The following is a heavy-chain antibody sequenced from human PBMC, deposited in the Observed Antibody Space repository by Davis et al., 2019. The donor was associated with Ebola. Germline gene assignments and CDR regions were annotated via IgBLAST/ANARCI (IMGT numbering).Heavy chain of an antibody. D-gene: IGHD6-19*01. Sequence: PGGSLRLSCAASGFTFSSFGMSWVRQAPGMGLEWISAMSASGGVTHYADSVKGRFAISRDNSKNTLYLQMNSLRAEDTAVYYCAKSSVAGTSGMDVWGQGTTVTVSS. J-gene: IGHJ6*02. CDR1: GFTFSSFG. CDR3: AKSSVAGTSGMDV. CDR2: MSASGGVT. V-gene: IGHV3-23*01.